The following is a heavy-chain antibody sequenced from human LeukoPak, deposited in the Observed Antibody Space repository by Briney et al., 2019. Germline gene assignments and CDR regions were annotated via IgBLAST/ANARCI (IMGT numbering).Heavy chain of an antibody. CDR2: ISGNGSST. Sequence: PGGSLRVSCAASGFTFSTYAMTWVRQAPGKWLEWVSGISGNGSSTYYAGSVKGRFTISRDNSKNTLSLQMNTLRAEDTALYYCAKGHSRAGIITNFDYWGQGTLVTVSS. CDR3: AKGHSRAGIITNFDY. D-gene: IGHD1-14*01. J-gene: IGHJ4*02. CDR1: GFTFSTYA. V-gene: IGHV3-23*01.